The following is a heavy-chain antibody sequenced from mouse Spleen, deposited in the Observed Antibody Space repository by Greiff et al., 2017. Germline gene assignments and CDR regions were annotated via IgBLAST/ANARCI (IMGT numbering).Heavy chain of an antibody. D-gene: IGHD4-1*01. J-gene: IGHJ4*01. Sequence: DVKLVESGGGLVQPGGSLSLSCAASGFTFTDYYMSWVRQPPGKALEWLGFIRNKANGYTTEYSASVKGRFTISRDNSQSILYLQMNALRAEDSATYYCARYELGRAMDYWGQGTSVTVSS. V-gene: IGHV7-3*01. CDR1: GFTFTDYY. CDR3: ARYELGRAMDY. CDR2: IRNKANGYTT.